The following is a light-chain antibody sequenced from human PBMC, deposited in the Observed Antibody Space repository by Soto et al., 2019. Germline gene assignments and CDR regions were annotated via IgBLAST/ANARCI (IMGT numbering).Light chain of an antibody. CDR2: EVT. Sequence: QSALTQPPSASGSPGQSVIISCTGTSSDVGGYDYVSWFQQHPGKAPKLMIYEVTKRPSGVPDRFSGSKSGNTASLTVSGLQAADEADYYCSSYAGSNSVLFGGGTQLTVL. V-gene: IGLV2-8*01. CDR1: SSDVGGYDY. CDR3: SSYAGSNSVL. J-gene: IGLJ2*01.